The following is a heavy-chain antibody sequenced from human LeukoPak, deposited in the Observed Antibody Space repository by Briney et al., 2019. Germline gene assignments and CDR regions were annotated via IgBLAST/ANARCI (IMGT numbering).Heavy chain of an antibody. D-gene: IGHD6-19*01. Sequence: ASVKVSCKASGYTFTGYYMHWVRQAPGQGLEWMGWINPNSGGTNYAQKLQGRVTMTRDTSISTAYMELSRLRSDDTAVYYCARDQTRTGYSSGWYHDYWGQGTLVTVSS. J-gene: IGHJ4*02. CDR2: INPNSGGT. CDR3: ARDQTRTGYSSGWYHDY. V-gene: IGHV1-2*02. CDR1: GYTFTGYY.